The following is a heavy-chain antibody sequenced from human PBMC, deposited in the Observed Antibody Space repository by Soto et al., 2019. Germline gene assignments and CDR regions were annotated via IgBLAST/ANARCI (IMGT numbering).Heavy chain of an antibody. V-gene: IGHV4-39*01. CDR2: IYYSGST. D-gene: IGHD6-19*01. Sequence: TLSLTCTVSGGSISSSSYYWGWIRQPPGKGLEWIGSIYYSGSTYYNPSLKSRVTISVDTSKNQFSLKLSSVTAADTAVYYCASSIAVAGKYYYYGMDVWGQGTTVTVSS. J-gene: IGHJ6*02. CDR1: GGSISSSSYY. CDR3: ASSIAVAGKYYYYGMDV.